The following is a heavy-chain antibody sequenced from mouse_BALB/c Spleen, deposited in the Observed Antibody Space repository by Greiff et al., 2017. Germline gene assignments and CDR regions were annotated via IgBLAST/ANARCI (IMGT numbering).Heavy chain of an antibody. CDR3: ARDAGYYGSSYGFAY. D-gene: IGHD1-1*01. CDR1: GFTFSDFY. Sequence: EVKLVESGGGLVQPGGSLRLSCATSGFTFSDFYMEWVRQPPGKRLEWIAASRNKANDYTTEYSASVKGRFIVSRDTSQSILYLQMNALRAEDTAIYYCARDAGYYGSSYGFAYWGQGTLVTVSA. J-gene: IGHJ3*01. V-gene: IGHV7-1*02. CDR2: SRNKANDYTT.